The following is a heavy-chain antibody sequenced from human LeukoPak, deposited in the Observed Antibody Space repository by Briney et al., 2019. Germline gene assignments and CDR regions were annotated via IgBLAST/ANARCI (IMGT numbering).Heavy chain of an antibody. V-gene: IGHV3-23*01. D-gene: IGHD3-10*01. CDR2: ITSRGYST. CDR3: AKELGTSGSSHMCYFDY. J-gene: IGHJ4*02. Sequence: GGSLRLSCAASGFTFSSYAMNWVRQAPGKGLKYVSTITSRGYSTYYADSVKGRFTISRDNSKNTLYLQMNSLRAEDTAVYFCAKELGTSGSSHMCYFDYWGQGILVTVS. CDR1: GFTFSSYA.